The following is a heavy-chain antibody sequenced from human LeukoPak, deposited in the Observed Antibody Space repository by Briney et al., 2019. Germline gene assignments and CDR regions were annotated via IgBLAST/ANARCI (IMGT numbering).Heavy chain of an antibody. CDR3: TREVYCSGDICPETDY. Sequence: SETLSLTCTVSGGSIIKRSHFWGWVRQPPGKGLEWIGSIYHSGKTYYSPSLKSRVTISVDTSKNQFSLRLTSLTAADTAVYYCTREVYCSGDICPETDYWGQGSLVTVSS. CDR1: GGSIIKRSHF. D-gene: IGHD2-15*01. V-gene: IGHV4-39*07. J-gene: IGHJ4*02. CDR2: IYHSGKT.